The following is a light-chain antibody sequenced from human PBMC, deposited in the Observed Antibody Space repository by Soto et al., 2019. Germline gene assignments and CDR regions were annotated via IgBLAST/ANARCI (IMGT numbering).Light chain of an antibody. V-gene: IGLV3-21*04. CDR3: HVWDSRRDHVV. Sequence: SYELTQPPSVSVAPGKTASITCGGNNLGGKTVHWFQQKPGQAPVVVLYYDTHRPSGIPERFSGSNSGNTATLTISRVEAGDEADYSCHVWDSRRDHVVFGGGTKLTVL. CDR1: NLGGKT. CDR2: YDT. J-gene: IGLJ3*02.